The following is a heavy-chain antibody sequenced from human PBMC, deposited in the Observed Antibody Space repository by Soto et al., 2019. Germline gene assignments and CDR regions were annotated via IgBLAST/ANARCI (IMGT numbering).Heavy chain of an antibody. J-gene: IGHJ4*02. Sequence: ASVKVSCKASGYAFSFGFSWARQAPGQGLEWMGWISASDGSTNSAQKFRGRISLTTDTSTNTAYMDLLSLRTEDTAVYYCARARDGYNFFLDSWGQGTLVTVSS. D-gene: IGHD5-12*01. CDR3: ARARDGYNFFLDS. V-gene: IGHV1-18*01. CDR2: ISASDGST. CDR1: GYAFSFG.